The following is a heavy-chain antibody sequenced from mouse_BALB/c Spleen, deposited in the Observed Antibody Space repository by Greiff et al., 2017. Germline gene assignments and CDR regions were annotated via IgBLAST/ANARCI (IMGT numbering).Heavy chain of an antibody. J-gene: IGHJ3*01. CDR2: INPYNDGT. CDR3: ARIYYYGSSPGWFAY. Sequence: VQLQQSGPELVKPGASVKMSCKASGYTFTSYVMHWVKQKPGQGLEWIGYINPYNDGTKYNEKFKGKATLTSDKSSSTAYMELSSLTSEDSAVYYCARIYYYGSSPGWFAYWGQGTLVTVSA. D-gene: IGHD1-1*01. CDR1: GYTFTSYV. V-gene: IGHV1-14*01.